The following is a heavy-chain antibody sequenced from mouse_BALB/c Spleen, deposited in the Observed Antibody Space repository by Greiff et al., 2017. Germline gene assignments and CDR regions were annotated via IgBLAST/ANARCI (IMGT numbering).Heavy chain of an antibody. D-gene: IGHD2-4*01. V-gene: IGHV5-6-3*01. J-gene: IGHJ3*01. CDR2: INSNGGST. Sequence: DVMLVESGGGLVQPGGSLKLSCAASGFTFSSYGMSWVRQTPDKRLELVATINSNGGSTYYPDSVKGRFTISRDNAKNTLYLQMSSLKSEDTAMYYCAPYDYDGAWFAYWGQGTLVTVSA. CDR1: GFTFSSYG. CDR3: APYDYDGAWFAY.